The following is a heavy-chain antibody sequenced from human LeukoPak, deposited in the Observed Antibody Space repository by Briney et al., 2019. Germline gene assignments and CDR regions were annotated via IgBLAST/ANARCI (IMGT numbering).Heavy chain of an antibody. V-gene: IGHV3-30*12. Sequence: PGGSLRLSCAASGFTFSSYGMHWVRQAPGKGLEWVAVISYDGSNKYYADSVKGRFTISRDNSKNTLYLQMNSLRAEDTAVYYCARGSMNKYYYYMDVWGKGTTVTISS. CDR2: ISYDGSNK. D-gene: IGHD1/OR15-1a*01. CDR1: GFTFSSYG. J-gene: IGHJ6*03. CDR3: ARGSMNKYYYYMDV.